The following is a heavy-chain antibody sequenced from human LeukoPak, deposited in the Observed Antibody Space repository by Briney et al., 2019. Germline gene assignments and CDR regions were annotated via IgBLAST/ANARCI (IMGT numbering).Heavy chain of an antibody. Sequence: SETLSLTCTVSGGSISSSSYYWGWIRQPPGKGLEWIGSIYYSGSTYYNPSLKSRVTISVDTSKNRFSLKLSSVTAADTAVYYCARGRYCSGGSCYSKVDYFDYWGQGTLVTVSS. CDR1: GGSISSSSYY. J-gene: IGHJ4*02. V-gene: IGHV4-39*01. D-gene: IGHD2-15*01. CDR2: IYYSGST. CDR3: ARGRYCSGGSCYSKVDYFDY.